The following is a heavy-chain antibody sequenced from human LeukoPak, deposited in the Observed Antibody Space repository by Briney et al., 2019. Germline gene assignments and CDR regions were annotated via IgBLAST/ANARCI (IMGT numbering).Heavy chain of an antibody. D-gene: IGHD2-2*02. V-gene: IGHV3-21*01. CDR3: ARDFYCDRSNCYTIDY. CDR2: ISSASSYM. CDR1: GITVSSNY. Sequence: GGSLRLSCAVSGITVSSNYMSWVRQAPGKGLEWVASISSASSYMYYADSVKGRFTISRDNARNTLYLQMDSLRAEDTAVYYCARDFYCDRSNCYTIDYWGQGTLVTVSS. J-gene: IGHJ4*02.